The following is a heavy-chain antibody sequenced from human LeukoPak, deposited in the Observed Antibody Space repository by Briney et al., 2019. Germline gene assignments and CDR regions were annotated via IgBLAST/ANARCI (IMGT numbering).Heavy chain of an antibody. D-gene: IGHD3-16*01. Sequence: SETLSLTCTVSGGSISSSSYYWGWIRQPPGKGLEWIGSIYYSGSTYYNPSLKSRVTISVDTSKNQFSLKLSSVTAADTAVYYCARVGRPRYFDYWGQGTLVTVSS. CDR3: ARVGRPRYFDY. J-gene: IGHJ4*02. V-gene: IGHV4-39*07. CDR1: GGSISSSSYY. CDR2: IYYSGST.